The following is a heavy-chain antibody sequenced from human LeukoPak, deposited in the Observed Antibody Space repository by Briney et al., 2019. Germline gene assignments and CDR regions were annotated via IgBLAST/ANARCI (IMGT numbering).Heavy chain of an antibody. V-gene: IGHV4-34*01. CDR2: INHRGST. D-gene: IGHD3-22*01. Sequence: SETLSLTCAVYGGSFSGYNWNWIRQPPGKGLEWIGEINHRGSTNNNPSLKSRVTISVDTSKNQFSLKLSSVTAADTAVYYCARFSLGYDAFDIWGQGTMVTVSS. J-gene: IGHJ3*02. CDR1: GGSFSGYN. CDR3: ARFSLGYDAFDI.